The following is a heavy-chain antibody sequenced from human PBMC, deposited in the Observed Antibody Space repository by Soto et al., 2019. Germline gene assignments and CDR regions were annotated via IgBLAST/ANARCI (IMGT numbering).Heavy chain of an antibody. J-gene: IGHJ6*02. V-gene: IGHV1-18*04. CDR3: ARDHYDFWSGYYTENSANYGMDV. D-gene: IGHD3-3*01. CDR2: ISAYNGNT. Sequence: QVQLVQSGAEVKKPGASVKVSCKASGYTFTSYGISWVRQAPGQGLEWMGWISAYNGNTNYAQKLQGRVTMTTDTSTSTAYLELRSLRSDDTAVYYCARDHYDFWSGYYTENSANYGMDVWGQGTTVTVSS. CDR1: GYTFTSYG.